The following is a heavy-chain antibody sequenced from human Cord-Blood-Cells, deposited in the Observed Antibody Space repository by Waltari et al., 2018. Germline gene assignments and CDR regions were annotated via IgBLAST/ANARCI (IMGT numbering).Heavy chain of an antibody. Sequence: QLQLQESGPGLVKPSETLSLTCTVSGGSISSSSYYWGWIRQPPGKGLEWIGSIYYSGSTYYNPSLKSRVTISVDTSKNQFSLKLSSVTAADTAVYYCVRPPTEYSSSWYFDYWGQGTLVTVSS. CDR1: GGSISSSSYY. CDR2: IYYSGST. V-gene: IGHV4-39*01. D-gene: IGHD6-13*01. J-gene: IGHJ4*02. CDR3: VRPPTEYSSSWYFDY.